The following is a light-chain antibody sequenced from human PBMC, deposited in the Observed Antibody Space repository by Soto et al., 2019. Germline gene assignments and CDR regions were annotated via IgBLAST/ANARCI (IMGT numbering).Light chain of an antibody. CDR3: CSYAGSYPLV. V-gene: IGLV2-11*01. J-gene: IGLJ1*01. CDR1: SSVVGGYNY. Sequence: QSVLTQPRSVSGSPGQSVTISCTGTSSVVGGYNYVSWYQQHPGKAPKLMIYDVSKWPSGVPDRFSGSKSGNTASLTISGLQAEDEADYYCCSYAGSYPLVFGTGTNVTV. CDR2: DVS.